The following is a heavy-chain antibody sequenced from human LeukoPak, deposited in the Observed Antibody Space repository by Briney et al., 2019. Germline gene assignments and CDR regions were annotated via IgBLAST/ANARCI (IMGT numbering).Heavy chain of an antibody. CDR3: ARQGRDAYYYYYYMDV. Sequence: SETLSLTCSVSGGFISSSSYYWGWFRQPPGKGLEWIGTIYYSGSTYYNPSLKSRVTISVETSKNQFSLKLSSVTAADTAVYYCARQGRDAYYYYYYMDVWGKGTTVTVSS. J-gene: IGHJ6*03. CDR2: IYYSGST. CDR1: GGFISSSSYY. V-gene: IGHV4-39*01. D-gene: IGHD2-2*01.